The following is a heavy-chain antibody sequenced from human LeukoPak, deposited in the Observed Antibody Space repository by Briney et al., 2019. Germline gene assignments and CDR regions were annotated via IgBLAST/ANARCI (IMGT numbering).Heavy chain of an antibody. CDR2: ISYDGSDK. J-gene: IGHJ4*02. CDR1: GFTFSSYA. D-gene: IGHD6-13*01. V-gene: IGHV3-30-3*01. CDR3: ARDIAYD. Sequence: GGSLRLSCAASGFTFSSYAMSWVRQPPGKGLEWVALISYDGSDKYYADSVKGRFTISRDNSKNTLYLQMNSLRAEDTAVYYCARDIAYDWGQGTLVTVSS.